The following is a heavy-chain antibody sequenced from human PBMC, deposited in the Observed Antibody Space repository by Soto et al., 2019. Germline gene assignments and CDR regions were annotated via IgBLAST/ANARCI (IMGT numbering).Heavy chain of an antibody. CDR1: GFTFDDYT. V-gene: IGHV3-43*01. Sequence: DVQLVESGGVVVQPGGSLRLSCAASGFTFDDYTMHWVRQAPGKGLEWVSLISWDGGSTYYADSVKGRFTISRDNSKNSLYLQMNSLRTEDTALYYCAKDIEGGSGWYYFDYWGQGTLVTVSS. CDR3: AKDIEGGSGWYYFDY. J-gene: IGHJ4*02. D-gene: IGHD6-19*01. CDR2: ISWDGGST.